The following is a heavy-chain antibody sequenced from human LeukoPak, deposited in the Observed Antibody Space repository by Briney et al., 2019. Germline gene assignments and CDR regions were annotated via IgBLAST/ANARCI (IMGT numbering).Heavy chain of an antibody. D-gene: IGHD4-11*01. J-gene: IGHJ4*02. CDR2: IRSKANNYAT. CDR1: GFTFSGSA. Sequence: GGSLRLSCAASGFTFSGSAMHWVRQASGKGLEWVGRIRSKANNYATSYAASVKGRFTISRDDSKNTAYLQMNSLKTEDTAVYYCTGYDFSDYASGYWGQGTLVTVAS. V-gene: IGHV3-73*01. CDR3: TGYDFSDYASGY.